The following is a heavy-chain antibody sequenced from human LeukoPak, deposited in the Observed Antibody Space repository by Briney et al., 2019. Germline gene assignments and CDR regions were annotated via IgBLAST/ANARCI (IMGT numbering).Heavy chain of an antibody. J-gene: IGHJ3*02. CDR2: IYYSGST. Sequence: SETLSLTCTVSGGSISSYYWSSIRQPPGKGLEWIGYIYYSGSTNYNPSLKSRVTISVDTSKNQFSLKLSSVTAADTAVYYCASLGYCSSTSCPRWDSDAFDIWGQGTMITVSS. D-gene: IGHD2-2*01. V-gene: IGHV4-59*01. CDR1: GGSISSYY. CDR3: ASLGYCSSTSCPRWDSDAFDI.